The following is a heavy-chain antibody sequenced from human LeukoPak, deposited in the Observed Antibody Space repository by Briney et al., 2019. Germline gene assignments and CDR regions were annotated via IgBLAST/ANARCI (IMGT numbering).Heavy chain of an antibody. Sequence: ASVKVSCKASGYTFTSYGISWVRQAPGQGLEWMGWISAYNGNANYAQKLQDRVTMTTDTSTSTAYLEVRSLRSDDTAVFFCARDVRRSSMMQCPDYWGQGTLVTVSS. D-gene: IGHD2/OR15-2a*01. CDR3: ARDVRRSSMMQCPDY. V-gene: IGHV1-18*01. CDR1: GYTFTSYG. CDR2: ISAYNGNA. J-gene: IGHJ4*02.